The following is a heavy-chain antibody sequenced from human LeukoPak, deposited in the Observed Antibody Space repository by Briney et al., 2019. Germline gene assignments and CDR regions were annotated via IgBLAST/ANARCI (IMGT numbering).Heavy chain of an antibody. D-gene: IGHD7-27*01. CDR2: ISSSSSYI. Sequence: GGSLRLSCSASGFTFSSYSMNWVRQAPGKGLEWVSSISSSSSYIYYADSVKGRFTISRDNAKNSLYLQMNSLRAEDTAVYYCARELGANYFDYWGQGTLVTVSS. CDR3: ARELGANYFDY. V-gene: IGHV3-21*01. CDR1: GFTFSSYS. J-gene: IGHJ4*02.